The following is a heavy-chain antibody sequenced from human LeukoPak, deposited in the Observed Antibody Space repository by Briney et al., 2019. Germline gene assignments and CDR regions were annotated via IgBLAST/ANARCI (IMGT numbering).Heavy chain of an antibody. J-gene: IGHJ5*02. CDR2: IYPGDSDT. V-gene: IGHV5-51*01. CDR1: GYSFTSYW. CDR3: ARHTFDDYGDYSNWFDP. Sequence: PGVSLKISCKGSGYSFTSYWIGWVRQMPGKGLEWMGIIYPGDSDTRYSPSFQGQVTISADKSISTAYLQWSSLKASDTAMYYCARHTFDDYGDYSNWFDPWGQGTLVTVSS. D-gene: IGHD4-17*01.